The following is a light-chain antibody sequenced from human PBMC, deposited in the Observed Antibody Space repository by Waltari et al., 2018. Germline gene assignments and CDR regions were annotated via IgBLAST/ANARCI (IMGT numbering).Light chain of an antibody. Sequence: DIQMTQSPSSRSASVGDRVTITCRASQSISNYLNWYQQKPGKAPKLLIYTTSNLQSGVPSRFSGSGSGTDFTLTITSLQPEDFATYSCQQSYSTPRTFGPGTTVDIK. V-gene: IGKV1-39*01. CDR2: TTS. CDR1: QSISNY. J-gene: IGKJ3*01. CDR3: QQSYSTPRT.